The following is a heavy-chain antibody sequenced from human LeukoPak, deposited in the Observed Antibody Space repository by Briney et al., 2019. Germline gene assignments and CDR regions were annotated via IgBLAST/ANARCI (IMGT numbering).Heavy chain of an antibody. CDR1: GFIFSSYP. Sequence: EGSLRLSCAASGFIFSSYPMNWVRQAPGKGLEWVSYISSDSDHLYYADSVKGRFTISRDNAKNSLYLQINSLRAEDTAVYYCARDDSTGWYSLDWGQGTLVTVSS. D-gene: IGHD6-19*01. CDR2: ISSDSDHL. CDR3: ARDDSTGWYSLD. J-gene: IGHJ4*02. V-gene: IGHV3-48*01.